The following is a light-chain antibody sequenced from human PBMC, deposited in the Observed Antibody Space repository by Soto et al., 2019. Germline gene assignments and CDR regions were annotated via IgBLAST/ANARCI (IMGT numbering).Light chain of an antibody. Sequence: DIQMTQAPSTLSASVGDRVTSTCRASQRMSSWLAWYQQKPGKAPKLMSYDASSLESGVPSRFSGSGSGTDFTLPISSLQNDDFATEYCQQYNNYSWTCGEGTKVVIK. V-gene: IGKV1-5*01. CDR2: DAS. CDR3: QQYNNYSWT. CDR1: QRMSSW. J-gene: IGKJ1*01.